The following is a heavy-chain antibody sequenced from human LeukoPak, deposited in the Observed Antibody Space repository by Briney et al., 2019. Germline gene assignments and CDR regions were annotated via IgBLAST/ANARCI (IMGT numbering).Heavy chain of an antibody. CDR1: GFTFSSYH. CDR2: IGSSGSYI. V-gene: IGHV3-21*01. CDR3: ARDRRIAAAGRAGAKWFDP. J-gene: IGHJ5*02. D-gene: IGHD6-13*01. Sequence: PGGSLRLSCEVSGFTFSSYHMNWVRQAPGKGLEWVSSIGSSGSYIYYADSLTGRFTISRDKAKNSLYLQMNSLRAEDTAVYYCARDRRIAAAGRAGAKWFDPWGQGTLVTVSS.